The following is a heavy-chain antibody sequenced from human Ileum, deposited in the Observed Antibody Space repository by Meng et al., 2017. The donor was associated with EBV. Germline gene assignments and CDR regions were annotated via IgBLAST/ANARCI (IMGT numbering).Heavy chain of an antibody. J-gene: IGHJ4*02. CDR2: IHPTRGP. V-gene: IGHV4-4*03. CDR3: ASNGAFSLDH. CDR1: SYSISKEHS. D-gene: IGHD2-8*01. Sequence: QAQPRKAGPVLAGPPVTLSPPCSVSSYSISKEHSWRWVRRVPGKGLEWIGEIHPTRGPNYNPSLKSRVIISVDKSNNHFSLRLSAVTAADTAVYYCASNGAFSLDHWGQGTLVTVSS.